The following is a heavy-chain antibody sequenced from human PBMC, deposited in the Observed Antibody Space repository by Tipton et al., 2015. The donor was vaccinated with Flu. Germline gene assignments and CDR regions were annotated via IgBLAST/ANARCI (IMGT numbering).Heavy chain of an antibody. CDR3: ARDRPLLRFLEWSSYGMDV. D-gene: IGHD3-3*01. V-gene: IGHV3-33*01. CDR2: IWYGGSNK. J-gene: IGHJ6*02. Sequence: RSLRLSCAASGFTFSDYNMHWVRQAPGKGLEWVAVIWYGGSNKYYADSVKGRFTISRDNSRNTVYLQMNSLRVEDTAVYYCARDRPLLRFLEWSSYGMDVWGQGTTVTVSS. CDR1: GFTFSDYN.